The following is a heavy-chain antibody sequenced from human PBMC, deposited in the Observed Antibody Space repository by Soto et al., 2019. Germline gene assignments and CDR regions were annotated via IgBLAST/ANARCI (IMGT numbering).Heavy chain of an antibody. J-gene: IGHJ4*02. CDR3: ARGASGWYVGDFDY. CDR1: GFTFSSYG. Sequence: GGSLRLSCAASGFTFSSYGMHWVRQAPGKGLEWVAVIWSDGSNKYYADSVKGRFTISRDISKNTLHLQMNSLRAEDTAVYYCARGASGWYVGDFDYWGQGSLVTVSS. D-gene: IGHD6-19*01. CDR2: IWSDGSNK. V-gene: IGHV3-33*01.